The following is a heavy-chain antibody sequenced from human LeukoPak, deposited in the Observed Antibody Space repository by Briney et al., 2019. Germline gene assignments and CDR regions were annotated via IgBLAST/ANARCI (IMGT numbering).Heavy chain of an antibody. CDR2: IYYSGST. J-gene: IGHJ4*02. CDR1: GGSISNYY. D-gene: IGHD6-13*01. CDR3: AREESAAALDY. V-gene: IGHV4-59*12. Sequence: PSETLSLTCTVSGGSISNYYWSWIRQPPGKGLEWIGYIYYSGSTNYNPSLKSRVTISVDTSKNQFSLKLSSVTAAVTAVYYCAREESAAALDYWGQGTLVTVSS.